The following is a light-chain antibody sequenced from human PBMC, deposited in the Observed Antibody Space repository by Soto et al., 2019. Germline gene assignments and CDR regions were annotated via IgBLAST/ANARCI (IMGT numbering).Light chain of an antibody. Sequence: LSSRASQSVSNNYLAWYQQKPGQAPRLLIYGASNRATGIPDRFSGSGTRKTFSVCGLGLAPEALSGYYSVQSRRPGTFRQGTKVDIK. CDR3: VQSRRPGT. CDR1: QSVSNNY. J-gene: IGKJ1*01. CDR2: GAS. V-gene: IGKV3-20*01.